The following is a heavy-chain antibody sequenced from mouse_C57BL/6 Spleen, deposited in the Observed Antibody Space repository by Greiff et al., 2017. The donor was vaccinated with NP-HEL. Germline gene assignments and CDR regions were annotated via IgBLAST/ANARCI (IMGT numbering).Heavy chain of an antibody. CDR1: GYTFTDYY. Sequence: VQLQQSGPELVKPGASVKISCKASGYTFTDYYMNWVKQSHGKSLEWIGDINPNNGGTSYNQKFKGKATLTVDKSSSTAYMELRSLPSEDSAVYYWARGGTQFAYWGQGTLVTVSA. J-gene: IGHJ3*01. V-gene: IGHV1-26*01. CDR2: INPNNGGT. D-gene: IGHD3-3*01. CDR3: ARGGTQFAY.